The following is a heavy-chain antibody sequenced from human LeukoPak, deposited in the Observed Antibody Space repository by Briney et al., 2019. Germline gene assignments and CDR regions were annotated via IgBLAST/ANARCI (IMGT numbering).Heavy chain of an antibody. V-gene: IGHV3-30*18. CDR1: GFTFSSYG. CDR2: ISYDGSNK. Sequence: GGSLRLSCAASGFTFSSYGMHWVRQAPGKGLEWVAVISYDGSNKYYADSVKGRFTISRDNSKNTLYLQMNSLRAEDTAVYYCAKSGITMVRGAKGAFDIWGQGTMVTVSS. CDR3: AKSGITMVRGAKGAFDI. J-gene: IGHJ3*02. D-gene: IGHD3-10*01.